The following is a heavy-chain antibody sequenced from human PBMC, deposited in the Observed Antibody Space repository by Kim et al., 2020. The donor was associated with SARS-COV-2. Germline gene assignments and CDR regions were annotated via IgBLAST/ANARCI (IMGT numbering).Heavy chain of an antibody. D-gene: IGHD3-22*01. CDR1: GFTFTSSA. Sequence: SVKVSCKASGFTFTSSAVQWVRQARGQRLEWIGWIVVGSGNTNYAQKFQERVTITRDMSTSTAYMELSSLRSEDTAVYYCAAVQVASKDYYDSSGYYMNRDDAFDIWGQGTMVTVSS. CDR3: AAVQVASKDYYDSSGYYMNRDDAFDI. CDR2: IVVGSGNT. V-gene: IGHV1-58*01. J-gene: IGHJ3*02.